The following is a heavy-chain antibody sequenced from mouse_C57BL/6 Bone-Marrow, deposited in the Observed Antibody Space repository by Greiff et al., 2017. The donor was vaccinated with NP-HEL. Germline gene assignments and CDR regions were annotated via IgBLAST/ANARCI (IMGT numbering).Heavy chain of an antibody. V-gene: IGHV1-63*01. CDR1: GYTFTNYW. CDR2: IYPGGGYT. Sequence: VQLQPSGAELVRPGTSVKMSCKASGYTFTNYWIGWAKQRPGHGLEWIGDIYPGGGYTTYNEKFKGKATLTADKFSSTASLQFSSLPSEDSAIDYGARAANWSDDFDNGDRGTTLSVTS. J-gene: IGHJ2*01. CDR3: ARAANWSDDFDN. D-gene: IGHD4-1*01.